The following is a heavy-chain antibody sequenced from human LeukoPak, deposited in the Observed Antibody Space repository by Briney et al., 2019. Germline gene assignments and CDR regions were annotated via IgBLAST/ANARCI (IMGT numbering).Heavy chain of an antibody. Sequence: PGGSLRLSCAASGFXFSSYWISWVRQAPGKGLEWVANIKQDGSEKYYVDSVQGRFTISRDNAKNLLYLQMISLRAEDTAVYYCARDVGYDSSGYYPYYFDYWGQGTLGTVSS. J-gene: IGHJ4*02. V-gene: IGHV3-7*05. D-gene: IGHD3-22*01. CDR3: ARDVGYDSSGYYPYYFDY. CDR1: GFXFSSYW. CDR2: IKQDGSEK.